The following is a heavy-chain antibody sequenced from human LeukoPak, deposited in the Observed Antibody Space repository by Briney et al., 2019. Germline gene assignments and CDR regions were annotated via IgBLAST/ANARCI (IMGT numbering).Heavy chain of an antibody. Sequence: GRSLRLSCAACGFTFSRNDMHCVRQTPGKGLVWVSHINSDVTTITYADSVKGRFTISRDNAKNTLYLELNSLRAGHTAPYYCVRAAPAGGLAYWGQGTLVTVSS. D-gene: IGHD2-8*02. V-gene: IGHV3-74*03. J-gene: IGHJ4*02. CDR1: GFTFSRND. CDR2: INSDVTTI. CDR3: VRAAPAGGLAY.